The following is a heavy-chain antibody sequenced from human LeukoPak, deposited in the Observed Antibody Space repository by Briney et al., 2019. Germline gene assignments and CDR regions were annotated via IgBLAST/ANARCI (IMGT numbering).Heavy chain of an antibody. Sequence: GGSLRLSCAASGFTFSSYSMNWVRQAPGKGLEWVSSISSTSSYIYYADSVKGRSTISRDNAKNSLYLQMNSLRAEDTAVYYCARDLYCSGGSCYSLDYWGQGTLVTVSS. CDR3: ARDLYCSGGSCYSLDY. V-gene: IGHV3-21*01. D-gene: IGHD2-15*01. CDR2: ISSTSSYI. CDR1: GFTFSSYS. J-gene: IGHJ4*02.